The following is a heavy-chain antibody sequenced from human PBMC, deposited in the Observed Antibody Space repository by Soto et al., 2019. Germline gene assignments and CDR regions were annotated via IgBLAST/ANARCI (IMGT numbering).Heavy chain of an antibody. Sequence: EVQLVESGGGLVQPGGSLKLSCAASGFTFSGSAMHWVRQASGKGLGWVGRIRSKANSYATAYAASVKGRFTISRDDSKNTAYLQMNSLKTEDTAVYYCTPSGPGIAVAGIIWGQGTLVTVSS. J-gene: IGHJ4*02. D-gene: IGHD6-19*01. CDR2: IRSKANSYAT. CDR1: GFTFSGSA. CDR3: TPSGPGIAVAGII. V-gene: IGHV3-73*02.